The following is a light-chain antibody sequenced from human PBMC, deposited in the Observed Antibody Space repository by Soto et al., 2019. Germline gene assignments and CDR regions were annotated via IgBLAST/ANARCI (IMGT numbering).Light chain of an antibody. CDR1: QGISSW. V-gene: IGKV1-12*01. CDR3: QQANSCPYT. J-gene: IGKJ2*01. CDR2: AAS. Sequence: DIQMTQSPSSVSASVGDTVTITCRASQGISSWLVWYQQKPGEAPKFLIYAASSLGSGVPSRFSGSGSGTDFTLTISSLQPEDFATYYCQQANSCPYTFGQGTKLEIK.